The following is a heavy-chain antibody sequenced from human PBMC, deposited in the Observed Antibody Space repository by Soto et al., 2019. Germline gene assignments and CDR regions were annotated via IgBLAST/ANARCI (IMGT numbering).Heavy chain of an antibody. Sequence: QVNLVESGGGVVQPGGSLRLSCAASGFIFRTYGMHWVRQSPGKGLEWVADISHDGKWKHHADSVTGRFTISRDNFKNTMFLAMTNQRTEDTGIATCHRFSEFGLVPPDQWGQGTQVIVSS. D-gene: IGHD2-21*01. CDR1: GFIFRTYG. J-gene: IGHJ4*02. CDR3: HRFSEFGLVPPDQ. V-gene: IGHV3-30*05. CDR2: ISHDGKWK.